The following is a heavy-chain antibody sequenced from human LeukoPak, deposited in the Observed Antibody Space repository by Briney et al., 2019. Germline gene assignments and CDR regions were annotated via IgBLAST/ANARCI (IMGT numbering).Heavy chain of an antibody. Sequence: GRSLRLSCAASGFTFSSYGMHWVRQAPGKGLEWVAVISYDGSNKYYADSVKGRFTISRDNSKNTLYLQMNSLRAEDTAVYYCAKGIGSGRTDYWGQGTLVTVSS. CDR1: GFTFSSYG. V-gene: IGHV3-30*18. D-gene: IGHD6-19*01. CDR3: AKGIGSGRTDY. CDR2: ISYDGSNK. J-gene: IGHJ4*02.